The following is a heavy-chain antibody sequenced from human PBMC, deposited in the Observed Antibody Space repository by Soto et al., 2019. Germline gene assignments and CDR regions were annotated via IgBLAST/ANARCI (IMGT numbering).Heavy chain of an antibody. J-gene: IGHJ4*02. D-gene: IGHD2-15*01. V-gene: IGHV4-34*01. CDR2: INHSGFT. Sequence: SETLSLTCAVYGGSFNTYYWSWIRQSPGRGLEWIGEINHSGFTNYNPSLGSRVTTSVDTTKSQFSLKLRSVTAADTAIYYCARRYCSDSYCSYFDYWGRGTLVTVSS. CDR3: ARRYCSDSYCSYFDY. CDR1: GGSFNTYY.